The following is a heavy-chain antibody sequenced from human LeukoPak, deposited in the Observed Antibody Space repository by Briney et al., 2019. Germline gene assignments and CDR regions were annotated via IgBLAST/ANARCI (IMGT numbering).Heavy chain of an antibody. D-gene: IGHD2/OR15-2a*01. J-gene: IGHJ4*02. V-gene: IGHV1-3*01. Sequence: ASVKVSCKASGYTFSTYSIHWVRQAPAQRLEWMGWINGDTGNTMYSQKFQGRVTFTRDTGASTAYMEVSSLRSEDTALYYCARSSNIPFDYWGQETLVTVSS. CDR2: INGDTGNT. CDR1: GYTFSTYS. CDR3: ARSSNIPFDY.